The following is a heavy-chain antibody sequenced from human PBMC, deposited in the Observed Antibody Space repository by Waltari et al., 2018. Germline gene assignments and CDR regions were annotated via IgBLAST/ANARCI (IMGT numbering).Heavy chain of an antibody. J-gene: IGHJ4*02. CDR1: GFPFSSYA. CDR3: VKDRDSSGWSGIFDY. D-gene: IGHD6-19*01. Sequence: EVQLVESGGGLVQPGGSLRLSCSASGFPFSSYAMHWVRQVPGKGLEYVSAISSNGISIYYADSVKGRFTISRYNSKNTLYLQMSSLRAEDTAVYYCVKDRDSSGWSGIFDYWGQGALVTVSS. CDR2: ISSNGISI. V-gene: IGHV3-64D*06.